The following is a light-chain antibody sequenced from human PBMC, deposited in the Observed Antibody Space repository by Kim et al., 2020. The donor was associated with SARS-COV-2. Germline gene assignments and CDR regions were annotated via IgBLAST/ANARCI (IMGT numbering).Light chain of an antibody. CDR2: GAS. CDR1: QDIRND. CDR3: QQYDNLPLT. V-gene: IGKV1-33*01. J-gene: IGKJ4*01. Sequence: ASVGDKVTITCQASQDIRNDLSWYQQKPGKAPKFLIYGASNVETGVPSRFRGGGSGTDFTLTISSLQPEDIATYYCQQYDNLPLTFGGGTKVDIK.